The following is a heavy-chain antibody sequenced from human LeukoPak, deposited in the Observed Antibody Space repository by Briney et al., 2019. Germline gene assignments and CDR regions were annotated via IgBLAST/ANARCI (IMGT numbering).Heavy chain of an antibody. J-gene: IGHJ3*02. V-gene: IGHV4-39*07. Sequence: PSETLSLTCTVSGGSISSSSYYWGWIRQPPGKGLEWIGSIYYSGSTYYNPSLKSRVTISVDTSKNQFSLKLSSVTAADTAVYYCARERATRTYYYDSSGYYRDAFDIWGQGTMVTVSS. CDR1: GGSISSSSYY. D-gene: IGHD3-22*01. CDR3: ARERATRTYYYDSSGYYRDAFDI. CDR2: IYYSGST.